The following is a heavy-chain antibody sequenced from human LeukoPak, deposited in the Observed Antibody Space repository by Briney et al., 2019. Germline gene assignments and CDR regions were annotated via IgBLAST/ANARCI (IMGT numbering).Heavy chain of an antibody. D-gene: IGHD3/OR15-3a*01. CDR3: VLDLFSSFAFGI. Sequence: HPGGSLRLSCAASGFTFSRYWMHWVRQAPGKGLLWVSRINSDGSSTYYADSVKGRFTTSRDNAKNALHLQMNSLTAEDTAVYYCVLDLFSSFAFGIWGQGTMVTVSS. V-gene: IGHV3-74*01. CDR2: INSDGSST. CDR1: GFTFSRYW. J-gene: IGHJ3*02.